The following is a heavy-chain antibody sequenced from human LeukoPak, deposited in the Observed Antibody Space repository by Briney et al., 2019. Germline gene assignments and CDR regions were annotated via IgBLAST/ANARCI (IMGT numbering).Heavy chain of an antibody. CDR3: ASQRWQLVPIDY. Sequence: GGTLRLSCAASGFTFSSYGMSWVRQAPGEGLEWVSAISYSGGSTYYADFVKGRFTISRDNSKNTMYLQMNSLRAEDTAVYYCASQRWQLVPIDYWGQGTLVTVSS. CDR2: ISYSGGST. CDR1: GFTFSSYG. J-gene: IGHJ4*02. D-gene: IGHD6-13*01. V-gene: IGHV3-23*01.